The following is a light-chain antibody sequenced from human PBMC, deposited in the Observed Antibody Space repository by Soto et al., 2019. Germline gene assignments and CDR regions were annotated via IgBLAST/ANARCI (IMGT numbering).Light chain of an antibody. V-gene: IGKV3-15*01. CDR2: GAS. CDR1: QSISSS. J-gene: IGKJ1*01. CDR3: QQSYNSPQT. Sequence: EIVMTQSPASLSVSPGERATLSCRASQSISSSLAWSQQKPCQAPRLLIYGASTRATGIPARFSRSGSGTDFTLTISSLQPEDFATYSCQQSYNSPQTFGQGTKVDIK.